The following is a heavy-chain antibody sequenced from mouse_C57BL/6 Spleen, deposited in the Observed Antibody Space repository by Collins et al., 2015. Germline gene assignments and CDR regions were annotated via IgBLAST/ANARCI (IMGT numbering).Heavy chain of an antibody. V-gene: IGHV9-3*01. D-gene: IGHD1-1*01. CDR1: GYTFTTYG. CDR3: ARSRHYYGSSYDWYFDV. Sequence: VQSGPELKKPGETVKISCKASGYTFTTYGMSWVKQAPGKGLKWMGWINTYSGVPTYADDFKGRFAFSLQTSASTAYLQINNLKNEDTVTYFCARSRHYYGSSYDWYFDVWGTGTTVTVSS. J-gene: IGHJ1*03. CDR2: INTYSGVP.